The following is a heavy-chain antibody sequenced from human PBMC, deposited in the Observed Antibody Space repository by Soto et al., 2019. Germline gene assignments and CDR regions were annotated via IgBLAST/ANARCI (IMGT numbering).Heavy chain of an antibody. D-gene: IGHD5-18*01. CDR1: GFSISTSGVG. Sequence: QITLKESGPTLVKPTQTLTLTCTLSGFSISTSGVGVGWIRQSPGKALEWLALIYWDDDKRYSPSLKSRLTITKDTSKHQVAPTMTNMDPVDTATYYCARSERYTYGYGPFDIWGQGTMVTVSS. V-gene: IGHV2-5*02. CDR2: IYWDDDK. CDR3: ARSERYTYGYGPFDI. J-gene: IGHJ3*02.